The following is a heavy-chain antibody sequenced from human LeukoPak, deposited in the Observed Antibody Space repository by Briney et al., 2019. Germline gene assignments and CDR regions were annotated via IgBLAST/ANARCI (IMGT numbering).Heavy chain of an antibody. CDR2: INSDGTT. D-gene: IGHD3-16*01. V-gene: IGHV3-74*01. CDR1: GFSFSSTW. Sequence: GGSLRLSCAASGFSFSSTWMHWVRQAPGEGLVWVSRINSDGTTTYADSVKGRFTISRDNAKNTLYLQMNSLRVEATAVYYCARDWYYSIDYWGRGTLVTVSS. CDR3: ARDWYYSIDY. J-gene: IGHJ4*02.